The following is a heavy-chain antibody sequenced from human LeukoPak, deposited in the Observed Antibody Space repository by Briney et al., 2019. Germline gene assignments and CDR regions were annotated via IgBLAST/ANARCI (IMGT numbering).Heavy chain of an antibody. CDR3: AGYYDILTGYIN. CDR2: IIPIFGTA. V-gene: IGHV1-69*13. J-gene: IGHJ4*02. CDR1: GGTFSSYA. Sequence: GASVKVSCKASGGTFSSYAISWVRQAPGQGLEWMGGIIPIFGTANYAQKFQGRVTITADESTSTAYMELSSLRSEDTAVYYCAGYYDILTGYINWGQGTLVTVSS. D-gene: IGHD3-9*01.